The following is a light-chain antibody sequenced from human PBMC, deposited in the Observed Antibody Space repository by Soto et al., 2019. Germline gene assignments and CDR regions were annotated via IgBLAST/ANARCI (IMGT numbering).Light chain of an antibody. J-gene: IGKJ2*01. CDR2: DDS. CDR1: QSISSS. V-gene: IGKV1-5*01. CDR3: QQYNSYWVT. Sequence: DIQMTQSPSTVSAPVGDRVTITCRASQSISSSLAWYQQKPGKAPNLLIFDDSTLEGGVPPRFSGSGSGTEFTLTISSLQPDDLGTYSCQQYNSYWVTFGQGTKLEIK.